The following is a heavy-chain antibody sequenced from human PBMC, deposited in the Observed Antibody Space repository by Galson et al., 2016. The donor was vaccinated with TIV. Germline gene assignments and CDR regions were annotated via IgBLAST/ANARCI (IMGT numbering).Heavy chain of an antibody. CDR3: SRAPRDMMDGAFDM. CDR1: GYNFTSYY. Sequence: SVKVSCKASGYNFTSYYMHWVRQAPGHGLEWMGIISPDGDRTIYSQTLLGRVTMTRDTATNTVYMELNSLTSDDTATSYCSRAPRDMMDGAFDMLGQGTKVTVSS. J-gene: IGHJ3*02. D-gene: IGHD3-16*01. V-gene: IGHV1-46*04. CDR2: ISPDGDRT.